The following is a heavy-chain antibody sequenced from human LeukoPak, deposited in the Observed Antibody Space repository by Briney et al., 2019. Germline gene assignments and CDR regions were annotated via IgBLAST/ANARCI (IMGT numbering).Heavy chain of an antibody. CDR3: ARARPLIAAAGTGYWFDP. J-gene: IGHJ5*02. CDR1: GYSFITYY. Sequence: VASVKVSCKTSGYSFITYYIHWVRQAPGQGPEWLGRINPNGGTTTYAQKFQDRVTMTRDTSISTAYMELSRLRSDDTAVYYCARARPLIAAAGTGYWFDPWGQGTLVTVSS. CDR2: INPNGGTT. D-gene: IGHD6-13*01. V-gene: IGHV1-2*02.